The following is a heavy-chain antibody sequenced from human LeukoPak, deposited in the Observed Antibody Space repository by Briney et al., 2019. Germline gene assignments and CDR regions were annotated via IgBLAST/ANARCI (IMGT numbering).Heavy chain of an antibody. CDR1: GYSISSGYY. Sequence: SETLSLTCTVSGYSISSGYYWGWSRQPPGKGLEWIGSIYHSGSTYYNPSLKSRVTISVDTSKNQFSLKLSSVTAADTAVYYCARDRRVTIFGVVTFNWFDPWGQGTLVTVSS. D-gene: IGHD3-3*01. CDR3: ARDRRVTIFGVVTFNWFDP. CDR2: IYHSGST. V-gene: IGHV4-38-2*02. J-gene: IGHJ5*02.